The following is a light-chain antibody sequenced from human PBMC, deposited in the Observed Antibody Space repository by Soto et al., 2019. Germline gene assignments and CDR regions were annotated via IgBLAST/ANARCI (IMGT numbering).Light chain of an antibody. CDR1: SSDVGGYDF. V-gene: IGLV2-8*01. J-gene: IGLJ2*01. Sequence: QSVLTQPPSASGSPGQSVTISCTGTSSDVGGYDFVSWYQQHPGKAPRLMIYEVSKRPSGVPDRFSGSKSANSASLTVSGLQTEDEADYCCSSYGGNNNVLFGGGTKVTVL. CDR2: EVS. CDR3: SSYGGNNNVL.